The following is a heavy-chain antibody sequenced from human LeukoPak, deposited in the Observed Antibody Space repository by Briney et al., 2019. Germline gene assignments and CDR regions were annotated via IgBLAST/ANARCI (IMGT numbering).Heavy chain of an antibody. Sequence: HGESLKISCKGSGYSFTSYWIGWVRQMPGKGLEWMGIIYPGDSDTRCSPSFQGQVTISADKSISTAYLQWSSLKASDTAMYYCARQGYPNYYYYGMDVWGQGTTVTVSS. CDR2: IYPGDSDT. CDR3: ARQGYPNYYYYGMDV. J-gene: IGHJ6*02. CDR1: GYSFTSYW. V-gene: IGHV5-51*01. D-gene: IGHD1-1*01.